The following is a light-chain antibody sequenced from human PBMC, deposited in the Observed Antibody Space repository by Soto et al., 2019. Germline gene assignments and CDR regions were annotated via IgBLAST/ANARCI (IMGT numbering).Light chain of an antibody. V-gene: IGKV3-20*01. CDR2: GAS. CDR1: QSVSNNY. J-gene: IGKJ1*01. Sequence: EMVLTQSPGTLSLSPGERATLSCRASQSVSNNYVAWYQQKPGQAPRLLIYGASSRATGTPDRFSGSGSGTDFTLTISRLEPEDFAVYYCQQYGSSPRTFGQGTEVDIK. CDR3: QQYGSSPRT.